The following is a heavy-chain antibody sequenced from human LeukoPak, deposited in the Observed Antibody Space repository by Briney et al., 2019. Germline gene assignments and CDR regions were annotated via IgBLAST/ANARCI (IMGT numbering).Heavy chain of an antibody. Sequence: GGSLRLSCAASGFTFSEYYMGWIRQAPGKGLELVSYISSGTIYTKYSDSVTGRFTISRDNAKNSLYLQMNSLRTEDTAVYYCARSRYDILTGYFDYWGQGVLITVSS. J-gene: IGHJ4*02. CDR2: ISSGTIYT. CDR3: ARSRYDILTGYFDY. V-gene: IGHV3-11*03. CDR1: GFTFSEYY. D-gene: IGHD3-9*01.